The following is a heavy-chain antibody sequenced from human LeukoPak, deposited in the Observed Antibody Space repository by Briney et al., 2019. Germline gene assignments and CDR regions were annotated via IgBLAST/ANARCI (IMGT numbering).Heavy chain of an antibody. D-gene: IGHD6-19*01. CDR3: ARDRPYTGGWRGFDY. J-gene: IGHJ4*02. Sequence: SVKVSCKASGGTFSRYAISWVRQAPGQGLEWMGGIIPMFGIANYAQKFQGRVTITADESTNTAYMELSSLRSEDTAVYYCARDRPYTGGWRGFDYWGQGTLVTVSS. CDR2: IIPMFGIA. CDR1: GGTFSRYA. V-gene: IGHV1-69*01.